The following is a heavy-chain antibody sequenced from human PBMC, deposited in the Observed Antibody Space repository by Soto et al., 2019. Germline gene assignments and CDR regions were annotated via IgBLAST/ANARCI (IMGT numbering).Heavy chain of an antibody. CDR3: ASHLIMPGTRGFEY. CDR1: SGSITSRSW. CDR2: IYQGGST. J-gene: IGHJ4*02. V-gene: IGHV4-4*02. Sequence: QVQLRESGPGFVKPSGTLSLTCAISSGSITSRSWWSWVRQPPGKGLEWIGEIYQGGSTNYNASLKSRLTISIDTSQNQFSLRLNSVTAADTAVYFCASHLIMPGTRGFEYWGQGSLVTVSS. D-gene: IGHD6-13*01.